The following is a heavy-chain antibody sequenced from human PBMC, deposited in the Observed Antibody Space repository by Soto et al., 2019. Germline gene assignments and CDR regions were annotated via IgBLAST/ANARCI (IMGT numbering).Heavy chain of an antibody. CDR1: GFTFSDYY. J-gene: IGHJ4*02. CDR3: ARSVTIFGEGGVDY. CDR2: ISSSSSYT. D-gene: IGHD3-3*01. Sequence: QVQLVESGGGLVKPGGSLRLSCAASGFTFSDYYMSWIRQAPGKGLEWVSYISSSSSYTNYADSVKGRFTISRDNAKNTRELQMNRLRAEDTAVYYCARSVTIFGEGGVDYWGQGTLVTVSS. V-gene: IGHV3-11*05.